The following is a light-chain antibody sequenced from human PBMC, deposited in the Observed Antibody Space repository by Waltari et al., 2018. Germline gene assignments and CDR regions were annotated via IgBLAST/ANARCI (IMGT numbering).Light chain of an antibody. CDR1: KLGNRY. Sequence: SYEVTQPPSVSVSPGETASITCSGDKLGNRYTCWYQQKPGQSPVLVIYQDSKRPSGILERSSGSNSGNTATLTISGTQAMDEADYFCQAWDSSTVVFGGGTRLTVL. CDR3: QAWDSSTVV. V-gene: IGLV3-1*01. CDR2: QDS. J-gene: IGLJ2*01.